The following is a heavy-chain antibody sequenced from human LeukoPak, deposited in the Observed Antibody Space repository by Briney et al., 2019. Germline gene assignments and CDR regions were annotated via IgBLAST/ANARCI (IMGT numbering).Heavy chain of an antibody. CDR1: GGSFSGYY. D-gene: IGHD3-22*01. CDR2: INHSGST. CDR3: ARADVGEYYYDSSGYYTLRYFDY. Sequence: SETLSLTCAVYGGSFSGYYWSWIRQPPGKGLEWIGEINHSGSTNYNPSLKSRVTISVDTSKNQFSLKLSSVTAADTAVYYCARADVGEYYYDSSGYYTLRYFDYWGQGTLVTVSS. V-gene: IGHV4-34*01. J-gene: IGHJ4*02.